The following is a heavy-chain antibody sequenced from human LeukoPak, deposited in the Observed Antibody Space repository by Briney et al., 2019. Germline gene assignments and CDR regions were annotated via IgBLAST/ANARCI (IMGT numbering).Heavy chain of an antibody. CDR2: IKQDGSEK. V-gene: IGHV3-7*01. J-gene: IGHJ3*02. Sequence: GGSLRLSCEGSGFSFSSYWMSWVRQAPGKGLEWVANIKQDGSEKYYVDSVKGRFTISRDNAKNSLYLQMNSLRAEDTALYYCARGNSGAFDIWGQGTMVTVSS. CDR1: GFSFSSYW. D-gene: IGHD1-26*01. CDR3: ARGNSGAFDI.